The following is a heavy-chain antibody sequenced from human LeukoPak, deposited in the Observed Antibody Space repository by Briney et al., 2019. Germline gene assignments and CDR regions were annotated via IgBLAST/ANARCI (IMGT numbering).Heavy chain of an antibody. V-gene: IGHV4-4*02. CDR1: GGSISSSNW. J-gene: IGHJ6*04. Sequence: SGTLSLTCAVSGGSISSSNWWSWVRQPPGKGLEWIGEIYHSGSTNYNPSLKSRVIISVDKSKNQFSLKLSSVTAADTAVYYCARGYCSSTSCYYYGMDVWGKGTTVTVSS. CDR2: IYHSGST. D-gene: IGHD2-2*01. CDR3: ARGYCSSTSCYYYGMDV.